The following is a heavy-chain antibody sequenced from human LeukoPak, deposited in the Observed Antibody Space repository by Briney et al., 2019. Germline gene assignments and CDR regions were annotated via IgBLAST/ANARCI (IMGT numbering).Heavy chain of an antibody. Sequence: GGSLRLSCEASGFTFSNAWMSWVRQAPGKGLEWVGRIKSKTDGGTTDYAAPVKGRFTISRDDSKNTLYLQMNSLRAEDTAVYYCARSYSSSRGTFDYWGQGTLVTVSS. J-gene: IGHJ4*02. D-gene: IGHD6-6*01. CDR2: IKSKTDGGTT. CDR3: ARSYSSSRGTFDY. CDR1: GFTFSNAW. V-gene: IGHV3-15*01.